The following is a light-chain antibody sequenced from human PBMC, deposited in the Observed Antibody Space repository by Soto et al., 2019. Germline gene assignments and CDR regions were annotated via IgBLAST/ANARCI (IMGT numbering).Light chain of an antibody. J-gene: IGLJ1*01. Sequence: QSALTQPASVSASPGQSITISCTGSSSDVGTYNLVSWYQQHPGKAPKLMIYEVSKRPSGISNRFSGSKSGNTASLTISGRQAEDEADYYCCSYAGSSAFYVFGSGTKLTVL. CDR3: CSYAGSSAFYV. CDR1: SSDVGTYNL. V-gene: IGLV2-23*02. CDR2: EVS.